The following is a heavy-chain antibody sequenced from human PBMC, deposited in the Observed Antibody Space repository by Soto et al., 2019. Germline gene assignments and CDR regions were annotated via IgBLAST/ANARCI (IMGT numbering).Heavy chain of an antibody. CDR3: AKEVGTPMTAINNWHFDL. Sequence: QVQLVESGGGVVQPGRSQRLSCAASGFTFSACAMHWVRQSPGKGLEWVAVISSDGSNYYYEDSVKGRFTISRDNSKNTLYLQMDSLRAEDTAVYYCAKEVGTPMTAINNWHFDLWGRGTLVTVSS. D-gene: IGHD2-21*02. J-gene: IGHJ2*01. CDR1: GFTFSACA. CDR2: ISSDGSNY. V-gene: IGHV3-30*18.